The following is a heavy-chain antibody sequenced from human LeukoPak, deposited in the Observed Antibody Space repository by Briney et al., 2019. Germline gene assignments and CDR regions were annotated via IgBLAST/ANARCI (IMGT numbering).Heavy chain of an antibody. V-gene: IGHV3-23*01. Sequence: TGGSLRLSCAASGFTFSSYAMNWVRQAPGKGPEWVSAISGSGGSTYYADSVKGRFTISRDNSKNTLYLQMTSLRAEDTAVYYCAKDQVWIVVGSFDYWGQGTLVTVSS. CDR3: AKDQVWIVVGSFDY. J-gene: IGHJ4*02. CDR1: GFTFSSYA. CDR2: ISGSGGST. D-gene: IGHD3-22*01.